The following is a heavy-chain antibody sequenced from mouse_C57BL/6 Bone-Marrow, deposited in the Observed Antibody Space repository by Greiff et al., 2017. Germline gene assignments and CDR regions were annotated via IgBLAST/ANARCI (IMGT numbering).Heavy chain of an antibody. CDR2: IRNKANGYTT. V-gene: IGHV7-3*01. D-gene: IGHD1-1*01. J-gene: IGHJ1*03. CDR1: GFTFTDYY. Sequence: EVHLVESGGGLVQPGGSLSLSCAASGFTFTDYYMSWVRQPPGKALEWLGFIRNKANGYTTEYSASVKGRFTISRDNSQSILYLQMNALRAEDSATYYCARSLFYYGSREPFYWYFDVGGTGTTVTVSS. CDR3: ARSLFYYGSREPFYWYFDV.